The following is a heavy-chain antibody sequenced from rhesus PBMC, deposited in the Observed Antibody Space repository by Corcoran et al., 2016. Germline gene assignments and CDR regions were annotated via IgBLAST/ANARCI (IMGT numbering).Heavy chain of an antibody. J-gene: IGHJ4*01. CDR1: GGSISGGYD. D-gene: IGHD1-38*01. V-gene: IGHV4-76*01. CDR3: ARDQSGTLEVDGYYFDY. Sequence: QVQLQESGPGVVKPSETLSLTCAVSGGSISGGYDWSWIRQPPGKGLEWIGYIYGSSGSTNYNPSLKNRVTISKDASKNEFSLKLSSVTAAYTAVYYCARDQSGTLEVDGYYFDYWGQGVLVTVSS. CDR2: IYGSSGST.